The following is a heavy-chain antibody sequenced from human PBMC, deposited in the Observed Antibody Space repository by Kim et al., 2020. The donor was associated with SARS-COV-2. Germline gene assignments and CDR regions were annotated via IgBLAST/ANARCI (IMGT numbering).Heavy chain of an antibody. CDR1: GYNFTTYG. J-gene: IGHJ5*02. D-gene: IGHD2-2*01. Sequence: ASVKVSCKASGYNFTTYGINWVRQAPGQCLEWVGWISPYIGNTNSALKFQGRVIMTTDTSTSTAYMELRSLRSDDTAVYYCARRTRGRFFFDPWGQGTLV. CDR2: ISPYIGNT. CDR3: ARRTRGRFFFDP. V-gene: IGHV1-18*01.